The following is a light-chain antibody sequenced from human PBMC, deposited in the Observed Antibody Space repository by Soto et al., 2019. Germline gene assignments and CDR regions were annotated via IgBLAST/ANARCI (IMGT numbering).Light chain of an antibody. CDR2: EVK. Sequence: QSVLTQPASVSGSPGQSITISRTGTSSDVGGYNYVSWYQQHPGKVPKLIIYEVKNRPSGVSSRFSGSKSGNTASLTISGLQPEDEADYYCSSFTGISTQVFGGGTKLTVL. J-gene: IGLJ3*02. V-gene: IGLV2-14*01. CDR3: SSFTGISTQV. CDR1: SSDVGGYNY.